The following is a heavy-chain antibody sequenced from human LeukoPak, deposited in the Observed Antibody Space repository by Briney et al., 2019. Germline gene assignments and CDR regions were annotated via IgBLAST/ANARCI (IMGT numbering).Heavy chain of an antibody. D-gene: IGHD4/OR15-4a*01. J-gene: IGHJ4*02. Sequence: SGPTLVNTTQTLTLTCTFSGFSLRTRGVGVGWIRQPPGKALAWLSLIYWNDDKRYSPSLKSRLTITRDTSKNQVVLTMTNMDPVDTATYYCAHSSDYAGKVYFDYWGQGTLVTVSS. CDR1: GFSLRTRGVG. CDR2: IYWNDDK. CDR3: AHSSDYAGKVYFDY. V-gene: IGHV2-5*01.